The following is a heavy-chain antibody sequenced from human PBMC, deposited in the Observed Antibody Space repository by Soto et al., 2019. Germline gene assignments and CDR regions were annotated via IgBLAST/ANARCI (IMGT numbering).Heavy chain of an antibody. J-gene: IGHJ4*02. V-gene: IGHV3-23*01. CDR1: GFSFRNYG. CDR2: IIGNGDTA. CDR3: AKDYDYGDSLPFDY. D-gene: IGHD4-17*01. Sequence: EVQLLEAGGGLVQPGGPLRLSCAASGFSFRNYGMSWVRQAPGKGLEWLSAIIGNGDTAYYADSVRGRFTISRDNSKNTLYLQLNDLGAEDTAIYYCAKDYDYGDSLPFDYWGQGTLVTVSS.